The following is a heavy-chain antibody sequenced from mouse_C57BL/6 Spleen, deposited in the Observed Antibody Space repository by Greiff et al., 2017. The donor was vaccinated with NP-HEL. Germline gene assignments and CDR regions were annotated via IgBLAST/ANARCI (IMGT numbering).Heavy chain of an antibody. CDR3: AGGLRTFDY. CDR1: GYTFTSYW. CDR2: IDPSDSYT. Sequence: VKLQQPGAELVKPGASVKLSCKASGYTFTSYWMQWVKQRPGQGLEWIGEIDPSDSYTNYNQKFKGKATLTVDTSSSTAYMQLSSLTSEDSAVYYCAGGLRTFDYWGQGTTLTVSS. V-gene: IGHV1-50*01. J-gene: IGHJ2*01. D-gene: IGHD2-2*01.